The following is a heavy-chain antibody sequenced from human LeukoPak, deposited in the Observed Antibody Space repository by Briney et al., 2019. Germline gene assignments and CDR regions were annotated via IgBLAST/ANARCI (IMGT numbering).Heavy chain of an antibody. V-gene: IGHV4-39*07. CDR1: GDSISSSNYY. CDR2: IYYGGST. CDR3: ARSEYSYGNIDY. J-gene: IGHJ4*02. Sequence: SETLSLTCTVSGDSISSSNYYWVWIRQPPGKGLEWIGNIYYGGSTYYNPSLKSRVTISVDTSKNQFSLKLSSVTAADTAVYYCARSEYSYGNIDYWGQGTLVTVSS. D-gene: IGHD5-18*01.